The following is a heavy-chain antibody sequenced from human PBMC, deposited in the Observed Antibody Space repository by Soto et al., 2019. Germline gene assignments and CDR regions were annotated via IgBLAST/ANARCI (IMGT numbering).Heavy chain of an antibody. CDR2: INPSGGYT. V-gene: IGHV1-46*03. CDR1: GYTFSSYY. J-gene: IGHJ4*02. D-gene: IGHD2-21*02. Sequence: QVQLVQSGAEVKKPGASVKVSCKASGYTFSSYYMNWVRQAPGQGLEWLGIINPSGGYTTYAQRFRGRVPRARDTSTSTVHMELGSLTSEDTAVYYCASGGGIVVVTAPYGHWGQGALVTVSS. CDR3: ASGGGIVVVTAPYGH.